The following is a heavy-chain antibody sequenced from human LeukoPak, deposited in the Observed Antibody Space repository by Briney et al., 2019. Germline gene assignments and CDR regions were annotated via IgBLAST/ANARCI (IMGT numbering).Heavy chain of an antibody. CDR3: AHTYYYGSGSYYNVWFDR. CDR1: GFSLDTNGVA. Sequence: ESGPTLVKPTQTLTLTCTFSGFSLDTNGVAVGWIRQSPGEALEWLALIYWDDDKHYSPSLKSRLTIIKDTPKNQVFLTMTNMDPVDTATYYCAHTYYYGSGSYYNVWFDRWGQGTLVTVSS. CDR2: IYWDDDK. J-gene: IGHJ5*02. D-gene: IGHD3-10*01. V-gene: IGHV2-5*02.